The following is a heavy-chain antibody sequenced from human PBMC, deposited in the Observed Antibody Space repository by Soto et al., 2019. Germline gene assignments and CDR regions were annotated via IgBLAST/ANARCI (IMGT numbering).Heavy chain of an antibody. Sequence: LRLSCAASGFTFSSYAMHWVRQAPGKGLEWVAVISYDGSNKYYADSVKGRFTISRDNSKNTLYLQMNSLRAEDTAVYYCARLLVGATVIGTYWGQGTLVTVSS. J-gene: IGHJ4*02. CDR2: ISYDGSNK. V-gene: IGHV3-30-3*01. D-gene: IGHD1-26*01. CDR1: GFTFSSYA. CDR3: ARLLVGATVIGTY.